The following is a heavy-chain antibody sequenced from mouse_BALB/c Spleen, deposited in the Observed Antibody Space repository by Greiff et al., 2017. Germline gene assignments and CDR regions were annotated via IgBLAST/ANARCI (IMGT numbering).Heavy chain of an antibody. CDR1: GFSLTSYG. D-gene: IGHD1-1*01. CDR2: IWSGGST. CDR3: ARSTVVPYFDY. V-gene: IGHV2-2*02. Sequence: QVQLKQSGPGLVQPSQSLSITCTASGFSLTSYGVHWVRQSPGKGLEWLGVIWSGGSTDYNAAFISRLSISKDNSKSQVFFKMNSLQANDTAIYYCARSTVVPYFDYWGQGTTLTVSS. J-gene: IGHJ2*01.